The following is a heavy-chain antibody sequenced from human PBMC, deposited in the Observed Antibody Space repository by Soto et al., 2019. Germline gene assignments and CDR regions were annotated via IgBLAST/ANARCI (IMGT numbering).Heavy chain of an antibody. CDR3: ARDMLTSEAGTGNWFDP. V-gene: IGHV1-69*08. CDR1: GGTFSSYT. J-gene: IGHJ5*02. CDR2: IIPSLGIA. D-gene: IGHD6-13*01. Sequence: QVQLVQSGAEVKKPGSSVKVSCKASGGTFSSYTISWVRQAPGQGLEWMGRIIPSLGIANYAQKFQGRGTSTAAKPTSRAYMTLSSRRTEDTVVYYCARDMLTSEAGTGNWFDPWGQGTLVTVSS.